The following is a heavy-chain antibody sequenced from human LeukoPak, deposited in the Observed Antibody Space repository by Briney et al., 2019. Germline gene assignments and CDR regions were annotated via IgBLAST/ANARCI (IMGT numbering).Heavy chain of an antibody. CDR2: INPNSGDT. CDR3: ARVTRWFGEFYGMDV. V-gene: IGHV1-2*02. D-gene: IGHD3-10*01. J-gene: IGHJ6*02. Sequence: GASVKVSCKHTFTGYNIHWVRQAPGQGLEWVGWINPNSGDTRYAQKFQGRVTMTRDTSISTAYMELSRLRSDDTAVYYCARVTRWFGEFYGMDVWGQGTTVTVSS. CDR1: TFTGYN.